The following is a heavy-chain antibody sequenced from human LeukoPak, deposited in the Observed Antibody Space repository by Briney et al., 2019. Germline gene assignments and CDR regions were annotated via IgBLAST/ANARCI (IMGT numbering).Heavy chain of an antibody. Sequence: ASVKVSCKASGGTFSSYAISWVRQAPGQGLEWMGGIIPIFGTANYAQKFQGRVTITTDESTSTAYMELSSLRSEDTAVYYCARSGILGLGNGQYYFDYWGQGTLVTASS. D-gene: IGHD4-23*01. CDR2: IIPIFGTA. J-gene: IGHJ4*02. V-gene: IGHV1-69*05. CDR1: GGTFSSYA. CDR3: ARSGILGLGNGQYYFDY.